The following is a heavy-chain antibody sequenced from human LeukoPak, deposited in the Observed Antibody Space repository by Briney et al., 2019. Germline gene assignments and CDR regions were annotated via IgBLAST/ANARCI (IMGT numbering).Heavy chain of an antibody. CDR1: GFSFTDYP. CDR3: ATDQRYAFDY. V-gene: IGHV3-48*02. CDR2: IRTTAEGAKYA. Sequence: GGSLRLSCATSGFSFTDYPMNWVRQAPGKGLEWISNIRTTAEGAKYAYYADSVKGRVTISRDDGKDTLYLHMNSLRDDDTAVYYCATDQRYAFDYWGQGILVTVSS. D-gene: IGHD3-9*01. J-gene: IGHJ4*02.